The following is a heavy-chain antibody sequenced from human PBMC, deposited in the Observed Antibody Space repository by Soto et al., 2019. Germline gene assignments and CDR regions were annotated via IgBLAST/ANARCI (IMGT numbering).Heavy chain of an antibody. CDR1: GFTFSSYA. CDR3: AKRSSSSTFDS. CDR2: ISGSDDST. V-gene: IGHV3-23*01. D-gene: IGHD6-6*01. J-gene: IGHJ4*02. Sequence: EVQLLESGGGLVQPGASLRLSCAASGFTFSSYAMSWVRQAPGKGLEWVSVISGSDDSTYYAASVKGRFTISRDNSKNPLYLQMTSLRAEDTAVYYCAKRSSSSTFDSWGQGTLVTVSS.